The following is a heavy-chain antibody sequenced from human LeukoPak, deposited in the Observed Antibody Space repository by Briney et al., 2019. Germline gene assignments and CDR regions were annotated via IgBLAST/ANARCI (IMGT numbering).Heavy chain of an antibody. V-gene: IGHV4-61*02. D-gene: IGHD6-6*01. CDR2: IYSSGST. CDR1: GGSISSGNYY. Sequence: SETLSLTCTVSGGSISSGNYYWIWIRQPAGKGLEWIGRIYSSGSTNYNPSLKSRVTISLDMSKNRFSLKLSSVTAADTAVYYCAREGSMTARPFVSIDYWGQGTLVTISS. J-gene: IGHJ4*02. CDR3: AREGSMTARPFVSIDY.